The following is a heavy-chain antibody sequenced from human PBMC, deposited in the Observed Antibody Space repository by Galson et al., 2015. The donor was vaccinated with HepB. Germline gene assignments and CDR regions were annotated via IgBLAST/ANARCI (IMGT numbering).Heavy chain of an antibody. CDR2: ISYDGSNK. J-gene: IGHJ4*02. CDR3: ARSRILELDFDY. Sequence: SLRLSCAASGFTFSSYAMHWVRQAPGKGLEWVAVISYDGSNKYYADSVKGRFTISRDNSKNTLYLQMNSLRAEDTAVYYCARSRILELDFDYWGQGTLVTVSS. D-gene: IGHD3-3*01. CDR1: GFTFSSYA. V-gene: IGHV3-30*04.